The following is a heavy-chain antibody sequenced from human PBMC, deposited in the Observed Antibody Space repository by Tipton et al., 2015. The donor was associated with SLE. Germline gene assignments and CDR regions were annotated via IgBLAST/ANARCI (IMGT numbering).Heavy chain of an antibody. V-gene: IGHV4-61*01. CDR3: AREGYYYDSSGYYPFDY. Sequence: TLSLTCTVSGGSVSSGSYYWSWIRQPPGKGLEWIGYIYYSGSTNYDPSLKSRVTISVDTSKNQFSLKLSSVTAADTAVYYCAREGYYYDSSGYYPFDYWGQGTLVTVSS. J-gene: IGHJ4*02. D-gene: IGHD3-22*01. CDR2: IYYSGST. CDR1: GGSVSSGSYY.